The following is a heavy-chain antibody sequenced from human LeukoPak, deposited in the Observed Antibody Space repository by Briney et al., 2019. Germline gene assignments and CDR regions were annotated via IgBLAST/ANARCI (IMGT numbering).Heavy chain of an antibody. J-gene: IGHJ4*02. CDR3: ARGLAGRSGEELTFDY. D-gene: IGHD3-10*01. Sequence: GGSLRLSCRASGFIFNTYAMHWVRQAPGKGLEWVAVISYDGDTKYRDFVKGRFTISRDNSRDTVYLQMNSLRPEDTAIYFCARGLAGRSGEELTFDYWGQGILVIVSS. CDR1: GFIFNTYA. CDR2: ISYDGDTK. V-gene: IGHV3-30*04.